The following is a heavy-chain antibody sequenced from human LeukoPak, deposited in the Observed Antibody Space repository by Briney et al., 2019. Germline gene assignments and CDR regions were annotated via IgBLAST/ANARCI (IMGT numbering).Heavy chain of an antibody. V-gene: IGHV3-74*01. CDR3: ARDLHNYGMDV. CDR1: GFLFSDHW. J-gene: IGHJ6*02. D-gene: IGHD4-11*01. CDR2: NDTEGIKI. Sequence: GGSLKLSWSAPGFLFSDHWMNWVRQAPGKGLESVTGNDTEGIKIDYAASVMGRFTISRDNARNTLVLQMNSLRAEDTAVYYCARDLHNYGMDVWGQGTTVTVSS.